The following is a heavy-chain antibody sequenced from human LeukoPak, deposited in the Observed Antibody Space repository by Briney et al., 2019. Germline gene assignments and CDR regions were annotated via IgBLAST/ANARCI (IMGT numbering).Heavy chain of an antibody. J-gene: IGHJ4*02. V-gene: IGHV4-34*01. CDR3: ARKEWVPYYFDY. Sequence: SETLSLTCAVYGGSFSGYYWSWIRQPPGKGLEWIGEINHSGSTNYNPSLKSRVTISVDTSKNQFSLKLSSVTAADTAVYYCARKEWVPYYFDYWGQGTLVTVSS. CDR1: GGSFSGYY. D-gene: IGHD3-3*01. CDR2: INHSGST.